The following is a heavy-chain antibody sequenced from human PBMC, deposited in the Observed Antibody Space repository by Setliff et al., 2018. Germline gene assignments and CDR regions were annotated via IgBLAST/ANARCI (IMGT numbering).Heavy chain of an antibody. D-gene: IGHD3-22*01. CDR3: ARAPSSTVINWFDP. J-gene: IGHJ5*02. Sequence: ASVKVSCKASGYTFTNYDINWVRQATGQGLEWMGWINPNSGNTGYAQNFQGRVTVTRNTSISTAYMELSSLRFEDTAVYYCARAPSSTVINWFDPWGQGTLVTVSS. V-gene: IGHV1-8*02. CDR2: INPNSGNT. CDR1: GYTFTNYD.